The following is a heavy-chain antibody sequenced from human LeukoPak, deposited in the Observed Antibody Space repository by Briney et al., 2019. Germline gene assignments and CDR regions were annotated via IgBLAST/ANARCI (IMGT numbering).Heavy chain of an antibody. CDR2: IYTSGST. Sequence: SETLSLTCTVSGGSISSYYWSWIRQPPGKGLEWIGYIYTSGSTNYNPSLKSRVTISVDTSKNQFSLKLSSVTAADKAVYYWARILAYCGGDCHDAFDIWGQGTMVTVSS. CDR3: ARILAYCGGDCHDAFDI. D-gene: IGHD2-21*02. V-gene: IGHV4-4*09. J-gene: IGHJ3*02. CDR1: GGSISSYY.